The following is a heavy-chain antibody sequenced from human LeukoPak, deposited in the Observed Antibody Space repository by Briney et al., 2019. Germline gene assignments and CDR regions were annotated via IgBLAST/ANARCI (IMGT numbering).Heavy chain of an antibody. J-gene: IGHJ4*02. V-gene: IGHV4-4*02. CDR2: VSLSGLT. CDR1: GGSITSTNS. D-gene: IGHD2-8*01. CDR3: SRENGAFSPFGY. Sequence: PSGTLSLTCGVSGGSITSTNSWSWVRHPPGQGLEWIGEVSLSGLTNYNPPLSSRVIMALDTSKNHLSLHLTSVTAADTAVYYCSRENGAFSPFGYWGQGYLVTVLS.